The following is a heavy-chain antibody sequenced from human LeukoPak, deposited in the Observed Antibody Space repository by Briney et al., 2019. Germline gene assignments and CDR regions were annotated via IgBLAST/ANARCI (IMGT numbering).Heavy chain of an antibody. V-gene: IGHV1-2*02. Sequence: ASVKVSCKASGYTFTGYYMHWVRQAPGQGLEWMGWINPNSGVAIYAQRFQGRVTLTTDTSISTAYMELRSLISDDTAVYFCARASYCGADCYHNFDYWGQGTLVTVSS. CDR2: INPNSGVA. D-gene: IGHD2-21*02. CDR1: GYTFTGYY. CDR3: ARASYCGADCYHNFDY. J-gene: IGHJ4*02.